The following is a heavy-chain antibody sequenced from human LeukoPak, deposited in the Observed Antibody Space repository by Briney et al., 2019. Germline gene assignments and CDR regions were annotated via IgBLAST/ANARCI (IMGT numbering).Heavy chain of an antibody. D-gene: IGHD5-18*01. CDR1: GFTFSNYW. Sequence: GGSLTLSCAASGFTFSNYWMSWVRQSPGRGLEWVANIDQDGSAEYYVDSVGGRFTVSRDNAKTSLYLQIDSLRAEDTAVYYCARADSYGSTLDSWGRGTLVTVSS. V-gene: IGHV3-7*04. J-gene: IGHJ4*02. CDR3: ARADSYGSTLDS. CDR2: IDQDGSAE.